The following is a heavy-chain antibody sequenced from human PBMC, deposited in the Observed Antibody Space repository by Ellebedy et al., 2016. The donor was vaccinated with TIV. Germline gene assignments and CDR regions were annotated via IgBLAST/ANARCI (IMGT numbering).Heavy chain of an antibody. V-gene: IGHV3-9*01. J-gene: IGHJ2*01. D-gene: IGHD4-17*01. Sequence: GGSLRLSCAASGFTFSSYSMHWVRQAPGKGLEWVSGISWNSGSIGYADSVKGRFTISRDNAKNSLYLQMNSLRAEDTALYHCARDYGDYYWYFDLWGRGTLVTVSS. CDR1: GFTFSSYS. CDR3: ARDYGDYYWYFDL. CDR2: ISWNSGSI.